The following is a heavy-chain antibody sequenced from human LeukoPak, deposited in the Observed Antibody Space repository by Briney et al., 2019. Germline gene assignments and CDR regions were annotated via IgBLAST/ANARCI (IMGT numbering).Heavy chain of an antibody. CDR3: SRENYYGLGV. J-gene: IGHJ6*02. CDR2: INGDGSTT. CDR1: GFTFSSYW. Sequence: GGSLRLSCAASGFTFSSYWMSWVRQAPGKGPVWVSRINGDGSTTEYADSVRGRFTISRDNAKNTLYLQMNSMRAEDTAVYFCSRENYYGLGVWGQGTTVTVSS. V-gene: IGHV3-74*03.